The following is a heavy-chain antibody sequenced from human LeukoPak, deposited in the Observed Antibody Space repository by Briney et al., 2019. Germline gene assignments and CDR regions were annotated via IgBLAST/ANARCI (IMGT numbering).Heavy chain of an antibody. D-gene: IGHD1-26*01. J-gene: IGHJ4*02. Sequence: TGRSLRLSCAASGFSFSTYAMHWVRQAPSQGLEWVAVISYDGGNKYYADSVKGRFTISRDNSNNTLYLQMNSLRPEDTAVYYCARKSGSTACFDYWGQGTLVTVSS. V-gene: IGHV3-30*04. CDR3: ARKSGSTACFDY. CDR1: GFSFSTYA. CDR2: ISYDGGNK.